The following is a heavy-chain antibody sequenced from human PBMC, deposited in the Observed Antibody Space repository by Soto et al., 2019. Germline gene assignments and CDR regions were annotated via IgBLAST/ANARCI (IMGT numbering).Heavy chain of an antibody. J-gene: IGHJ4*02. CDR2: MNPNSGNT. Sequence: QVQLVQSGAEVKKPGASVKVSCKASGYTFTSYDINWVRQATGQGLEWMGWMNPNSGNTGYAQKFQGRVTMTRNTSISTAYMELTSLTSEDMAVYYCARRRYGSGSPLIYWGQGALVTVSS. CDR1: GYTFTSYD. V-gene: IGHV1-8*01. CDR3: ARRRYGSGSPLIY. D-gene: IGHD3-10*01.